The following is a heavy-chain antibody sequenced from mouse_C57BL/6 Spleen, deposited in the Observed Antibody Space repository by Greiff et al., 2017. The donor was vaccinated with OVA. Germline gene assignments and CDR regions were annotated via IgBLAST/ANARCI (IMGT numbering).Heavy chain of an antibody. CDR2: IYPGDGDT. Sequence: QVQLQQSGPELVKPGASVKISCKASGYAFSSSWMNWVKQRTGMGLEWIGRIYPGDGDTNYNGKFKGKATLTADKSSSTAYMQLSSLTSADSSVYFCVRWGAYDDDGDYYYAMDYWGQGTSVTVSS. CDR1: GYAFSSSW. J-gene: IGHJ4*01. V-gene: IGHV1-82*01. CDR3: VRWGAYDDDGDYYYAMDY. D-gene: IGHD2-4*01.